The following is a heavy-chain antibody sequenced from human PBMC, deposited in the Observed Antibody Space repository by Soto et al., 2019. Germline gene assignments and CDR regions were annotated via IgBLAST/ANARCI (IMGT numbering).Heavy chain of an antibody. CDR1: GGSISSYY. CDR3: ARAGTMVRGVYYYYGMDV. Sequence: SETLSLTCTVSGGSISSYYWSWIRQPPGKGLEWIGYIYYSGSTNYNPSLKSRVTISVDTSKNQFSLELSSVTAADTAVYYCARAGTMVRGVYYYYGMDVWGQGTTVTVSS. D-gene: IGHD3-10*01. V-gene: IGHV4-59*01. CDR2: IYYSGST. J-gene: IGHJ6*02.